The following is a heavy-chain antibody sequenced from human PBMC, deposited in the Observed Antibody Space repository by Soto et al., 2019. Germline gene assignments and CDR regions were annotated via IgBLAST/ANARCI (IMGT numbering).Heavy chain of an antibody. J-gene: IGHJ5*02. CDR3: ARGALGFDP. V-gene: IGHV3-13*04. CDR2: IGTSGDT. Sequence: EVQVVESGGGLVQPGGSLRLSCAASGFTFSRYDMHWVRQATGRGLEWVSGIGTSGDTYYAGSVKGRFTISRENAKTSVYLQMTSLRAGDTAVYYCARGALGFDPWGQGTLVAVSS. CDR1: GFTFSRYD. D-gene: IGHD6-6*01.